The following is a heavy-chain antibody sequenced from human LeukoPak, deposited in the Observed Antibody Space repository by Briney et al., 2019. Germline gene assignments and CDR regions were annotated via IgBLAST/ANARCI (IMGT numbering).Heavy chain of an antibody. J-gene: IGHJ4*02. CDR1: GYNFTSYW. D-gene: IGHD2-15*01. CDR2: IYPGDSDT. CDR3: ARRTKDCSGGSCYSDY. V-gene: IGHV5-51*03. Sequence: KPGESLKISCKGSGYNFTSYWIGWVRQMPGKGLEWMGIIYPGDSDTRYSPSFQGQVTISADKSISTAYLQWSSLKASDTAMYYCARRTKDCSGGSCYSDYWGQGTLVTVSS.